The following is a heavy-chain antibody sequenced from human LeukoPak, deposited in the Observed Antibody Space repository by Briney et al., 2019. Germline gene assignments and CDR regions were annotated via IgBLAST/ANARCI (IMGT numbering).Heavy chain of an antibody. D-gene: IGHD7-27*01. CDR2: IYTSGST. CDR1: GDSISRYY. Sequence: SETLSLTCTVSGDSISRYYWSWIRQPAGKRLEWIGRIYTSGSTNYNPSLESRVTMSLDTSKNQFSLRLSSMTAADTAIYYCARDLGGEFDYWGQGFLVTVPS. J-gene: IGHJ4*02. V-gene: IGHV4-4*07. CDR3: ARDLGGEFDY.